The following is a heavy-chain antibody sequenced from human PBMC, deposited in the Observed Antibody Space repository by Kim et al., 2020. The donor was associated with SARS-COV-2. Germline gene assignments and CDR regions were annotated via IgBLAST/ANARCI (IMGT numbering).Heavy chain of an antibody. Sequence: TYYADSVKGRFTISRDNSKNSLYLQMNSLRTEDTALYYCAKLTYRYYFDYWGQGTLVTVSS. CDR2: T. V-gene: IGHV3-43*01. CDR3: AKLTYRYYFDY. D-gene: IGHD4-4*01. J-gene: IGHJ4*02.